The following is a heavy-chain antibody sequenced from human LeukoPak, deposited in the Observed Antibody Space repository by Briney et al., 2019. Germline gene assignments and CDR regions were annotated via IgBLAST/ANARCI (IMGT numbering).Heavy chain of an antibody. CDR3: AKGRIVVVKDAFDI. V-gene: IGHV3-9*01. CDR1: GFTFDYYA. D-gene: IGHD3-22*01. J-gene: IGHJ3*02. Sequence: GGSLRLSCAASGFTFDYYAMHWVRQAPGKGLEWVSGISWNSGSIGYADSVKGRFTISRDNAKNSLYLQMNSLRAEDTALYYCAKGRIVVVKDAFDIWGQGTMVTVSS. CDR2: ISWNSGSI.